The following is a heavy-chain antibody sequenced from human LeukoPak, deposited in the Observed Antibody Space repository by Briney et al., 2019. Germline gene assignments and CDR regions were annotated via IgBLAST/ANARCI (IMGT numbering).Heavy chain of an antibody. V-gene: IGHV3-15*01. CDR3: ATNVYSSVWYYFDY. Sequence: GGSLRLSCAASGFTFSNAWMSWVRQAPGKGLEWVGHIKSKTDGGTTDYAAAVKGRFTISRDDSQNTLYLQMNSLKTEDTAVYYCATNVYSSVWYYFDYWGQGTLVTVSS. CDR1: GFTFSNAW. D-gene: IGHD6-19*01. J-gene: IGHJ4*02. CDR2: IKSKTDGGTT.